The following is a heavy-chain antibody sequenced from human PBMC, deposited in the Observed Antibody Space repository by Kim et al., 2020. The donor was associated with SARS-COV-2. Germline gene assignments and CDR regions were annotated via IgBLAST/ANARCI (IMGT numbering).Heavy chain of an antibody. CDR2: IKHDGSDY. CDR3: ARDPHFGAVDL. V-gene: IGHV3-7*01. D-gene: IGHD3-16*01. J-gene: IGHJ5*02. Sequence: GGSLRLSCTASGFTFRNFYMAWVRQTPEKRLEWVADIKHDGSDYGYADSVKGRFTISRDNAKNSMFLQMNSLRVEDTAVYFCARDPHFGAVDLWGQGILVTVSS. CDR1: GFTFRNFY.